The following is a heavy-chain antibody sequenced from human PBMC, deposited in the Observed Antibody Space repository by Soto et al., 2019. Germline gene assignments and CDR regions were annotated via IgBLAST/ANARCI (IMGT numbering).Heavy chain of an antibody. J-gene: IGHJ4*02. CDR1: GYTFTSYG. CDR2: ISAYNGNT. V-gene: IGHV1-18*04. Sequence: ASVKVSCKASGYTFTSYGISWVRQAPGQGLEWMGWISAYNGNTNYAQKLQGRVTMTTDTSTSTAYMELRSLRSDDTAVYYCAREDCSGGSCYPYFDYWGQGPLVTVSP. D-gene: IGHD2-15*01. CDR3: AREDCSGGSCYPYFDY.